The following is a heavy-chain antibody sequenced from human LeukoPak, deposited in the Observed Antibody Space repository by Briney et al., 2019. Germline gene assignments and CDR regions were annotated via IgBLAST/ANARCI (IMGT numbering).Heavy chain of an antibody. CDR3: AREYCSSTSCYHNWFDP. D-gene: IGHD2-2*01. V-gene: IGHV1-69*13. CDR2: IIPIFGTA. Sequence: SVKVSCEASGGTFSSYAISWVRQAPGQGLEWMGGIIPIFGTANYAQKFQGRVTITADESTSTAYMELSSLRSEDTAVYYCAREYCSSTSCYHNWFDPWGQGTLVTVSS. CDR1: GGTFSSYA. J-gene: IGHJ5*02.